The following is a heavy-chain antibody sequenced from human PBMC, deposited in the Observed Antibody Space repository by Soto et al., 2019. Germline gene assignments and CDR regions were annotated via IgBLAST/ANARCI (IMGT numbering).Heavy chain of an antibody. D-gene: IGHD6-13*01. CDR3: ARDSSDY. CDR1: GGSISSSSYY. V-gene: IGHV4-39*02. Sequence: SETLSLTCTVSGGSISSSSYYWGWIRQPPGKGLEWIGSIYYSGSTYYNPSLKSRVTISVDTSKNQFSLKLSSVTAADTAVYYCARDSSDYWGQGTLVTVSS. CDR2: IYYSGST. J-gene: IGHJ4*02.